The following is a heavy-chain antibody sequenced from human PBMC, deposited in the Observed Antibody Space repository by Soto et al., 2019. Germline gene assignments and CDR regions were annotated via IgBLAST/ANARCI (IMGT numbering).Heavy chain of an antibody. CDR2: ISGSGGST. D-gene: IGHD3-22*01. Sequence: GSLRLSCAASGFTFSRYAMIWVRQAPGKGLEWVSAISGSGGSTYYADSVKGRFTISRDNSKNTLYLQMNSLRAEDTAVYYCAKDPWVYDSSGYYDYWGQGTLVTVSS. V-gene: IGHV3-23*01. J-gene: IGHJ4*02. CDR3: AKDPWVYDSSGYYDY. CDR1: GFTFSRYA.